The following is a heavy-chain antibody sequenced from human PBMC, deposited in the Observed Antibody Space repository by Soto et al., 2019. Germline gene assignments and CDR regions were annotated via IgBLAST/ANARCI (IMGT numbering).Heavy chain of an antibody. CDR2: IYHSGST. CDR1: GYCISSGYY. D-gene: IGHD2-21*01. J-gene: IGHJ5*02. CDR3: ATDVMADGPRAGWFDP. Sequence: PSETLSLTCAVSGYCISSGYYWCWIRQPPGKGLEWIGSIYHSGSTYYNPSLKSRVTISVDTSKNQLSLKLSSVTAADTAVYYCATDVMADGPRAGWFDPWGQGTLVTVSS. V-gene: IGHV4-38-2*02.